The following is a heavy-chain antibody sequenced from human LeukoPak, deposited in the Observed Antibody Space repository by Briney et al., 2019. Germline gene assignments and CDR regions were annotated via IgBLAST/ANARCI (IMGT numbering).Heavy chain of an antibody. CDR1: GFTFSTYA. V-gene: IGHV3-23*01. CDR2: IFGNGRTT. D-gene: IGHD1-1*01. J-gene: IGHJ4*02. CDR3: ARGRYDWNDVGYFDY. Sequence: QAGGSLRLSCAASGFTFSTYAMSWVRQAPGKGLEWVSAIFGNGRTTYSADSVKGRFAISRDNSKNTLYLQMNSLRAEDTAVYYCARGRYDWNDVGYFDYWGQGTLVSVYS.